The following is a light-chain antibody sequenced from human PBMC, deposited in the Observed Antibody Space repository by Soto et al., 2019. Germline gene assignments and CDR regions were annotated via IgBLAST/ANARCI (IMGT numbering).Light chain of an antibody. V-gene: IGKV3-20*01. CDR2: DGS. CDR1: QRISASE. J-gene: IGKJ4*02. CDR3: QQYGGSPLT. Sequence: EIVLTQSPGTLSLSPGERASLSCRSSQRISASELAWYQQKPGQAPRLLIYDGSVRATGIPDRFSGRGSGADFTLTISRLESEDVAVYYCQQYGGSPLTFGGGTKVEIK.